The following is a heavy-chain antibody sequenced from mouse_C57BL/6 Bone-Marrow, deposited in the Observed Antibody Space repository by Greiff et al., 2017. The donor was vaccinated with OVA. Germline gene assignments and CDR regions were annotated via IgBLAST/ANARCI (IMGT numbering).Heavy chain of an antibody. Sequence: VQLQQPGAELVRPGSSVKLSCKASGYTFTSYWMHWVKQRPIQGLEWIGNIDPSDSETHYNQKFKDKATLTVDKSSSTAYMQRSSLTSEDSAVYYCARGPYYYGSSHWYFDVWGTGTTVTVSS. CDR2: IDPSDSET. CDR3: ARGPYYYGSSHWYFDV. CDR1: GYTFTSYW. D-gene: IGHD1-1*01. V-gene: IGHV1-52*01. J-gene: IGHJ1*03.